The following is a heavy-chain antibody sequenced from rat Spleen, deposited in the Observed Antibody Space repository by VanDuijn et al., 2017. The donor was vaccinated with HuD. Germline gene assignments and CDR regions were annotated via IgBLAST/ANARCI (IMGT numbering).Heavy chain of an antibody. CDR2: IWAAGIT. Sequence: QVQLKESGPGLMQPSETLSLTCSVSGFSLTTNGVGWVRQLLGKGLVWMGTIWAAGITNYNSAVKSRLIISRDTSKSQIFLKMNTLQPEDTGTYYCARHWYYSGEGYFDVWGQGVMVTVSS. D-gene: IGHD1-1*01. V-gene: IGHV2-72*01. CDR3: ARHWYYSGEGYFDV. J-gene: IGHJ2*01. CDR1: GFSLTTNG.